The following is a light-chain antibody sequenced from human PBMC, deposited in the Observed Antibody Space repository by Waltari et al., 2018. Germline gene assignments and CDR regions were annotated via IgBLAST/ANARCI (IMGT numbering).Light chain of an antibody. J-gene: IGKJ3*01. CDR2: GVS. CDR3: LSTYPFT. CDR1: QVFSGS. V-gene: IGKV1-9*01. Sequence: DIQLTQSPSFLSASIGDRVTITRRASQVFSGSLAWYQQKPAKAPKLLIYGVSALHSGVPSRFSGSGSGTEFTLTISSLQPDDFATYYCLSTYPFTFGPGTRLDV.